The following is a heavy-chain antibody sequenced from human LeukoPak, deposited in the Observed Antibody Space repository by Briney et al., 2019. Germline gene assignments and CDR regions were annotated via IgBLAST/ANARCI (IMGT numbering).Heavy chain of an antibody. Sequence: DSVKVSCTASGYTFTGYFMHWVRQAPGQGLEWMGWINPNSGGTNYGQKFQGRVTMTRDTSISTAYMELRRLRYDDTAVYYCATAVIVAVFGDSFDIWGQGTLVTVAS. J-gene: IGHJ3*02. V-gene: IGHV1-2*02. CDR2: INPNSGGT. CDR1: GYTFTGYF. D-gene: IGHD6-13*01. CDR3: ATAVIVAVFGDSFDI.